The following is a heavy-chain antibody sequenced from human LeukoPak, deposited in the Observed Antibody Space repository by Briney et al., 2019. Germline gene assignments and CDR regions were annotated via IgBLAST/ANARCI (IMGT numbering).Heavy chain of an antibody. CDR1: GGTFSSYA. V-gene: IGHV1-69*01. D-gene: IGHD2-2*01. CDR3: ARDACSSTSCPQD. Sequence: SVKVSCKASGGTFSSYAISWVRQAPGQGLEWMGGIIPILGTANYAQKFQGRVTITADESTSTAYMELSSLRSENTAVYYCARDACSSTSCPQDWGQGTLVTVSS. CDR2: IIPILGTA. J-gene: IGHJ4*02.